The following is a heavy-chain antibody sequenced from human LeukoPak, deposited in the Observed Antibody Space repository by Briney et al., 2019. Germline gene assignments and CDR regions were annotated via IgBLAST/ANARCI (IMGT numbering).Heavy chain of an antibody. J-gene: IGHJ4*02. CDR1: GFTFSSYW. Sequence: GGSLRLSCAASGFTFSSYWMSWVRQAPGKGLEWVANIKQDGSEKYYVDSVKGRFTISRDNAKNSLYLQMNSLRAEDTAVYYCARDNYYDSSGYLAYWGQGTLVTVSS. CDR2: IKQDGSEK. D-gene: IGHD3-22*01. V-gene: IGHV3-7*01. CDR3: ARDNYYDSSGYLAY.